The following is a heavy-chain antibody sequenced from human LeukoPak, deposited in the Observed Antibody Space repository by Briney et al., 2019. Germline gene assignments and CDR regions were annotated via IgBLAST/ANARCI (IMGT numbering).Heavy chain of an antibody. Sequence: PSETLSLTCAVYGGSFSGYYWSWIRQPPGKGLEWIGEINHSGSTNYNPSLKSQVTISVDTSKNQFSLKLSSVTAADTAVYYCASASSYYYDSSGYYFFDYWGQGTLVTVSS. V-gene: IGHV4-34*01. CDR1: GGSFSGYY. J-gene: IGHJ4*02. CDR2: INHSGST. CDR3: ASASSYYYDSSGYYFFDY. D-gene: IGHD3-22*01.